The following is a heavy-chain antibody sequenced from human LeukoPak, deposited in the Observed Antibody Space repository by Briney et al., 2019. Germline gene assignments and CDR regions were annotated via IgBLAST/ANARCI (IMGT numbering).Heavy chain of an antibody. CDR1: GYNFTNYW. CDR2: IYPGDSDT. J-gene: IGHJ4*02. CDR3: ARRMYYGSGSYPYYFDY. Sequence: GESLKISCKGSGYNFTNYWIGWVRQMPGKGLEWMGIIYPGDSDTRYSPSFQGQVTISADKSISTAYLQWSSLKASDTAMYYCARRMYYGSGSYPYYFDYWGQGTLVTVSS. D-gene: IGHD3-10*01. V-gene: IGHV5-51*01.